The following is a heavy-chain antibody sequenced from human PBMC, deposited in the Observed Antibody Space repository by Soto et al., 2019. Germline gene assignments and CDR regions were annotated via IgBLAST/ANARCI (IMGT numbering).Heavy chain of an antibody. CDR2: VYYSGNT. V-gene: IGHV4-59*01. CDR3: ARHRYSSRLPYSYGMDV. Sequence: SETLSLTCTISGGSISNYYWTWIRQTPGKGLEWIGYVYYSGNTNYNPSLKSRVSISVDMSKNQFSLELSSVTAADTAMYYCARHRYSSRLPYSYGMDVWGQGTTVTVSS. D-gene: IGHD6-13*01. CDR1: GGSISNYY. J-gene: IGHJ6*02.